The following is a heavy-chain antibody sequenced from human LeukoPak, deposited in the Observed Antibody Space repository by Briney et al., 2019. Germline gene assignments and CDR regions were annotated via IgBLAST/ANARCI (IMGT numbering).Heavy chain of an antibody. Sequence: PGRSLRLSCAASGFTFDDYAMHWVRQAPGKGLEWVSGISWNSGSIGYADSVKGRFTISRDNAKNSLYLQMNSLRAEDTALYYCAKAYDYGDYFSHWYFDLWGRGTLVTVSS. J-gene: IGHJ2*01. CDR2: ISWNSGSI. CDR1: GFTFDDYA. V-gene: IGHV3-9*01. D-gene: IGHD4-17*01. CDR3: AKAYDYGDYFSHWYFDL.